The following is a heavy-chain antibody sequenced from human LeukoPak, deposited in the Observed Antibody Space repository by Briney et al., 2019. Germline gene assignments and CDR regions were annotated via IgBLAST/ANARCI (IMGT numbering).Heavy chain of an antibody. V-gene: IGHV3-53*01. CDR1: GFTVSSNS. Sequence: PGGSLRLSCAASGFTVSSNSMSWVRQAPGKGLEYVPVIHSGGGTYYADSVKGRFTISRDNSKNALYLQMDSLRAEDTAVYYCARGRLAQGGQGTLVIVSS. D-gene: IGHD4-11*01. J-gene: IGHJ4*02. CDR2: IHSGGGT. CDR3: ARGRLAQ.